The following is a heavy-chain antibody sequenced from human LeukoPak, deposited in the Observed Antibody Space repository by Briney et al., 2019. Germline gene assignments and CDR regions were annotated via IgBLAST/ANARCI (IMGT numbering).Heavy chain of an antibody. J-gene: IGHJ6*03. CDR2: IYYSGST. V-gene: IGHV4-59*01. CDR3: ARGLIGPYLRSYYYYYYMDV. D-gene: IGHD2/OR15-2a*01. CDR1: GGSISSYY. Sequence: SSETLSLTCTVSGGSISSYYWSWIRQPPGKGLEWIGYIYYSGSTNYNPSLKSRVTISVDMSKNQFSLKLSSVTAADTAVYYCARGLIGPYLRSYYYYYYMDVWGKGTTVTVSS.